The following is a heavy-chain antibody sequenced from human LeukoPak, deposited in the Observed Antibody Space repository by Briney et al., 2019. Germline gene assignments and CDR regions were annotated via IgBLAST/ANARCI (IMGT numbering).Heavy chain of an antibody. J-gene: IGHJ4*02. CDR2: IKQDGSEK. Sequence: GGSLRLSCAASGFNFPIFSMTWVRQAPGKGLEWVANIKQDGSEKYYVDSVKGRFTISRDNAKNSVYLQMNSLRAEDTAVYYCARYCNGGSCYQTFDYWGQGTLVTVSS. V-gene: IGHV3-7*01. CDR1: GFNFPIFS. D-gene: IGHD2-15*01. CDR3: ARYCNGGSCYQTFDY.